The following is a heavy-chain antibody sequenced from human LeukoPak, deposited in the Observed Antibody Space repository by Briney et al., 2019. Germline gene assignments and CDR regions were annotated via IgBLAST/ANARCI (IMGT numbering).Heavy chain of an antibody. CDR2: FDPEDGET. V-gene: IGHV1-24*01. Sequence: ASVKVSCKASGGTFSSYAISWVRQAPGKGLESMGGFDPEDGETIYAQKFQGRVTMTEDTSTDTAHMELSSLRSEDTAVYYCAILRGSYYFNRKDYYFDYWGQGTLVTVSS. CDR1: GGTFSSYA. D-gene: IGHD1-26*01. CDR3: AILRGSYYFNRKDYYFDY. J-gene: IGHJ4*02.